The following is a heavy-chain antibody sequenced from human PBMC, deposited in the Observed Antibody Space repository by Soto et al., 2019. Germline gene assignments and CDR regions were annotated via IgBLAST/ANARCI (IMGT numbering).Heavy chain of an antibody. D-gene: IGHD1-26*01. CDR1: GFTFSSSA. CDR3: ARGERQMGRLDY. V-gene: IGHV3-23*01. CDR2: FSGGGDSS. Sequence: QPGGSLRLSCAASGFTFSSSAMSWVRQAPGKGLEWVSGFSGGGDSSYYADSVKGRFTISRDNSKNTLYLQMNSLRVEDTAVYYCARGERQMGRLDYWGQGTLVTVSS. J-gene: IGHJ4*02.